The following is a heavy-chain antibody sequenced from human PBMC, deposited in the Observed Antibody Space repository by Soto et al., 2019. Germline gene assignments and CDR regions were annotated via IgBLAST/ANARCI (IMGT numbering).Heavy chain of an antibody. D-gene: IGHD6-6*01. J-gene: IGHJ4*02. CDR1: GFTFNHYG. V-gene: IGHV3-23*01. CDR2: ISGSGGTT. Sequence: EQLLESGGGLVQPGGSLTLSCAASGFTFNHYGMAWVRQAPGKGLAWVSVISGSGGTTYSADSVKGRFTISRDNSKGTVYLQMNSLRVEDTALYSCAKVIVLGASTIEFWGPGTLVTVSS. CDR3: AKVIVLGASTIEF.